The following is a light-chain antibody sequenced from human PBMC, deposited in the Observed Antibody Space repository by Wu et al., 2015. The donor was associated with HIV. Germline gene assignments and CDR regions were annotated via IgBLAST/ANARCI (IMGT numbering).Light chain of an antibody. CDR2: KAS. Sequence: DIPMTQSPFTLSASVGDRVTITCRASESISSWLAWYQKKPGKAPKLLIHKASSLQSGVPLRFSGSGSGTEFTLTITSLQPDDFATYYCQHYITYSWTFGQGTKVQIK. V-gene: IGKV1-5*03. CDR1: ESISSW. CDR3: QHYITYSWT. J-gene: IGKJ1*01.